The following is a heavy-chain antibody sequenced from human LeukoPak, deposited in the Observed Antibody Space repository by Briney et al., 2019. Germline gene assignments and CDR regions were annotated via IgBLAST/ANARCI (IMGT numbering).Heavy chain of an antibody. V-gene: IGHV4-59*08. CDR1: GGSISSYY. CDR3: ARRRSVTMVRGAINWFDP. D-gene: IGHD3-10*01. CDR2: IYYSGST. J-gene: IGHJ5*02. Sequence: PSETLSLTCTVSGGSISSYYWSWIRQPPGKGLEWIGYIYYSGSTNYNPSLKSRVTISVDTSKNQFSLKLSSVTAADTAVYYCARRRSVTMVRGAINWFDPWGQGTLVTVSS.